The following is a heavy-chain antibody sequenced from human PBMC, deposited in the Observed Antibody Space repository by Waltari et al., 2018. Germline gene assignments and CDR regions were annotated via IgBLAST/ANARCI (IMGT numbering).Heavy chain of an antibody. CDR1: GGYINRGTPY. D-gene: IGHD1-26*01. CDR2: IYSSGST. J-gene: IGHJ4*02. V-gene: IGHV4-39*07. CDR3: ATDPSIPGSSDDF. Sequence: QLRLQESGPGLVKPSETLSLTCPVSGGYINRGTPYWGWIRQPPGKGLEWIGNIYSSGSTYYNPSLLSRLTISLDTAKNQFSLKLTSVTVADTAVYYCATDPSIPGSSDDFWGQGALVTVSS.